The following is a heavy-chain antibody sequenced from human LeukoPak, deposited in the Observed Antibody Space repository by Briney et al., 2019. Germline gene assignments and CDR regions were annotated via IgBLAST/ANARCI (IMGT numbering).Heavy chain of an antibody. J-gene: IGHJ4*02. V-gene: IGHV4-39*01. CDR1: GGSMSSYY. D-gene: IGHD6-13*01. CDR3: AMHTVIASSWSLDY. CDR2: IYYSGNT. Sequence: SETLSLTCTVSGGSMSSYYWDWIRQPPGKGLEWIGSIYYSGNTYNNPSLKSRVTISVDTSKNQLSLKLTSVTAADTAVYYCAMHTVIASSWSLDYWGQGTLVTVSS.